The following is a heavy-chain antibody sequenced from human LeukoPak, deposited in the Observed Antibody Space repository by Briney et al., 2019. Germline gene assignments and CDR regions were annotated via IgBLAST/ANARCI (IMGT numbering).Heavy chain of an antibody. CDR3: ARHTVNVGNDY. J-gene: IGHJ4*02. Sequence: SETLSLTCTVSGGSISNYYRSWIRQPPGKGLEWIGYIYYSGGANYNPSPKSRVTISVDTCKNQFCLKLGSVTAADTAVYYCARHTVNVGNDYWGQGTLVTVSS. CDR2: IYYSGGA. CDR1: GGSISNYY. D-gene: IGHD4-17*01. V-gene: IGHV4-59*08.